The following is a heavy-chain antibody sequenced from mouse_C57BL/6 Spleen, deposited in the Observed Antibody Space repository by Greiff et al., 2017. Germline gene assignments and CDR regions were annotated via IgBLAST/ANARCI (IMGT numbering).Heavy chain of an antibody. Sequence: VQLKESGGGLVKPGGSLKLSCAASGFTFSSYAMSWVRQTPEKRLEWVATISDGGSYTYYPDNVKGRFTISRDNAKNNLYLQMSHLKSEDTAMYYCARDVYYGTLYYFDYWGQGTTLTVSS. CDR3: ARDVYYGTLYYFDY. CDR1: GFTFSSYA. D-gene: IGHD2-1*01. J-gene: IGHJ2*01. CDR2: ISDGGSYT. V-gene: IGHV5-4*01.